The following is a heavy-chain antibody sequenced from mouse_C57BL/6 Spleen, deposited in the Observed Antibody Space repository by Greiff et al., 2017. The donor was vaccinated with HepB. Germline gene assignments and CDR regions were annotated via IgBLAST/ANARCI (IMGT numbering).Heavy chain of an antibody. CDR1: GFNIKDDY. Sequence: EVQLQQSGAELVRPGASVKLSCTASGFNIKDDYMHWVKQRPEQGLEWIGWIDPENGDTEYASKFQGKATITAYTSSNTAYLQLSSLTSEDTAVYYCTTRGYYGLDYWGQGTTLTVSS. D-gene: IGHD1-1*01. CDR3: TTRGYYGLDY. V-gene: IGHV14-4*01. CDR2: IDPENGDT. J-gene: IGHJ2*01.